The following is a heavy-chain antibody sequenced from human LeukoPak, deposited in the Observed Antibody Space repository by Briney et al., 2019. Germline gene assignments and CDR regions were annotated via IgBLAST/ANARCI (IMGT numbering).Heavy chain of an antibody. D-gene: IGHD6-19*01. Sequence: PSETLSLTCAVYGGSFSGYYWSWIRQPPGKGLEWIGEINHSGSTNYNPSLKSRVTMSVDTSKNQFSLKLSSVTAADTAVYYCARGSGPDYYYGMDVWGQGTTVTVSS. CDR2: INHSGST. J-gene: IGHJ6*02. V-gene: IGHV4-34*01. CDR3: ARGSGPDYYYGMDV. CDR1: GGSFSGYY.